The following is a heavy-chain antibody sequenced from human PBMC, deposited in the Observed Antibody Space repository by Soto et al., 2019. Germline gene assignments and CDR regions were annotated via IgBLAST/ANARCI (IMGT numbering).Heavy chain of an antibody. V-gene: IGHV4-31*03. CDR2: IYYSGST. J-gene: IGHJ5*02. CDR3: ARETLGYCTNGVCMNWFDP. D-gene: IGHD2-8*01. CDR1: GGSISSGGYY. Sequence: SETLSLTCTVSGGSISSGGYYWSWIRQHPGKGLEWIGYIYYSGSTYYNPSLKSRVTISVDTSKNQFSLELSSVTAADTAVYYCARETLGYCTNGVCMNWFDPWGQGTLVTVSS.